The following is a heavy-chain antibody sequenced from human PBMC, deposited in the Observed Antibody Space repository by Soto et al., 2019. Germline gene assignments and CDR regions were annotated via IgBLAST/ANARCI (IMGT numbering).Heavy chain of an antibody. V-gene: IGHV3-66*04. CDR1: GFTVSSNY. D-gene: IGHD6-19*01. CDR2: IYSGGST. CDR3: ARLTAVVGRGDYFDF. J-gene: IGHJ4*02. Sequence: GGSLRLSCAASGFTVSSNYMSWVRQAPGKGLEWVSVIYSGGSTYYADSVKGRFTISRDNSKNTLYLQMNSLRAEDTAVYYCARLTAVVGRGDYFDFWGQGTLVTVSS.